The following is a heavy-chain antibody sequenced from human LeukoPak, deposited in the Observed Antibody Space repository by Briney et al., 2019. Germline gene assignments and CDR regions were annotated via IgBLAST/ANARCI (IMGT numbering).Heavy chain of an antibody. CDR3: ARHLGYCSSTSCYIGFDY. CDR1: GYTFTSYG. CDR2: ISAYNGNT. Sequence: ASVKVSCTASGYTFTSYGISWVRQAPGQGLEWMGWISAYNGNTNYAQKLQGRVTMTTDTSTSTAYMELRSLRSDDTAVYYCARHLGYCSSTSCYIGFDYWGQGTLVTVSS. J-gene: IGHJ4*02. V-gene: IGHV1-18*01. D-gene: IGHD2-2*02.